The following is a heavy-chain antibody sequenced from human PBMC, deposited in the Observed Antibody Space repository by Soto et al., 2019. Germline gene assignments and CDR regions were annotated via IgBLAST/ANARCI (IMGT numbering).Heavy chain of an antibody. CDR1: GYTFADFW. V-gene: IGHV5-51*01. J-gene: IGHJ6*02. CDR3: ARPGIPRETGYHFGMDV. CDR2: IYPGGSDT. Sequence: PGQSLKISSKGSGYTFADFWIGWVRQLTGKGLEWMGIIYPGGSDTRYSPSFQGHVTITVDTSTSTVHMELSSLRYEDTAVYYCARPGIPRETGYHFGMDVWGQGTTVTVYS. D-gene: IGHD1-1*01.